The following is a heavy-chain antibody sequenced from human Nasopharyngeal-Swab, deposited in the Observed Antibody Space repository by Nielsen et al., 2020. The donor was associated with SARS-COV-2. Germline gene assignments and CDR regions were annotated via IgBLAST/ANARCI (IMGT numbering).Heavy chain of an antibody. CDR3: AKITDGMTPDY. J-gene: IGHJ4*02. CDR2: ISWNSGSI. Sequence: GGSLRLSCAASGFTVSSNYMSWVRQAPGKGLEWVSGISWNSGSIGYADSVEGRFTISRDNAKNSLYLQMNSLRAEDTALYYCAKITDGMTPDYWGQGTLVTVSS. CDR1: GFTVSSNY. D-gene: IGHD1-14*01. V-gene: IGHV3-9*01.